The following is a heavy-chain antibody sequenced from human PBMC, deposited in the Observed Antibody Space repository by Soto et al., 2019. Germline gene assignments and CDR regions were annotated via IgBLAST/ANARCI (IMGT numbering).Heavy chain of an antibody. V-gene: IGHV1-69*06. CDR1: GGTFGNSA. CDR2: IIPSFATG. Sequence: SVKVSCKASGGTFGNSAISWVRQAPGQGLEWMGGIIPSFATGNSAPEFQGRLTITADKSTTTAYMELSSLRSEDTAVYYCARSYYGSGSYWFYGMDVWGKGTTVTVSS. D-gene: IGHD3-10*01. J-gene: IGHJ6*04. CDR3: ARSYYGSGSYWFYGMDV.